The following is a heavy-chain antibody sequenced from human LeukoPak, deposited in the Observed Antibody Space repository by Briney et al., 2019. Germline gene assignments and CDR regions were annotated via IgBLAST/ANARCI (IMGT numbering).Heavy chain of an antibody. CDR3: ARGYYYGSESYWHTKWFDP. J-gene: IGHJ5*02. CDR2: IIPVFGTA. V-gene: IGHV1-69*05. Sequence: SVKVSCKAFGGTFNSHVISWLRQAPGQGLEWMGGIIPVFGTARYAEKFQGRVTITTDESPTKAYMEMSSLTSEDTAVYYCARGYYYGSESYWHTKWFDPWGQGTLVTVSS. D-gene: IGHD3-10*01. CDR1: GGTFNSHV.